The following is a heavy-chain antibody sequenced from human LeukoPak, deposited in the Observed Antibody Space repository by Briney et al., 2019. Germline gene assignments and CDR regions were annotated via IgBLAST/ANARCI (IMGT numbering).Heavy chain of an antibody. D-gene: IGHD5-12*01. J-gene: IGHJ4*02. V-gene: IGHV3-53*01. CDR1: GFTVSSNY. CDR3: AKSANSYSGYFGY. CDR2: IYSGGST. Sequence: GGSLRLSCAASGFTVSSNYMSCVRQAPGKGLEWVSVIYSGGSTYYADSVEGRFTISRDNSKNTLYLQMNSLRAEDTAAHYCAKSANSYSGYFGYWGQGTLVTVSS.